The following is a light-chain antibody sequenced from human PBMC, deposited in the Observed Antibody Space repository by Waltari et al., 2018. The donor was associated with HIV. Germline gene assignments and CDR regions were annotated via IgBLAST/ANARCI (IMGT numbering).Light chain of an antibody. V-gene: IGLV1-51*01. J-gene: IGLJ3*02. CDR3: GTWDNNLSAFWV. Sequence: QSVLTQPPQVSAAPGPKVTISCSGSRSTLCNIFFSCFQQLPATAPKLPIYDTNKRPSGIPDRFSASKSGTSATLAITGLQTGDEAVYYCGTWDNNLSAFWVFGGGTKVTVL. CDR1: RSTLCNIF. CDR2: DTN.